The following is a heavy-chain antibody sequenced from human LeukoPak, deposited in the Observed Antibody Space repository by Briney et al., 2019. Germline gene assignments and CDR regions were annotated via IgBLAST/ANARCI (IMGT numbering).Heavy chain of an antibody. Sequence: GGSLRLSCAASGFTFSSYSMNWVRQAPGKGLEWVSYISSSSSTIYYADSVKGRFTISRGNAKNSLYLQMNSLRAEDTAVYYCAKATAAGTPSWVYYYYGMDVWGQGTTVTVSS. CDR3: AKATAAGTPSWVYYYYGMDV. V-gene: IGHV3-48*04. CDR2: ISSSSSTI. D-gene: IGHD6-13*01. CDR1: GFTFSSYS. J-gene: IGHJ6*02.